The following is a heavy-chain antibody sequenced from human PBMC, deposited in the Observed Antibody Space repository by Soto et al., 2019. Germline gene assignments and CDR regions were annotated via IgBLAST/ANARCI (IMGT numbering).Heavy chain of an antibody. CDR2: ISGSGGST. CDR3: ASTDLRTAARKEGRFDY. V-gene: IGHV3-23*01. D-gene: IGHD6-13*01. Sequence: RGSLTLSCAASGFTFSSYAMSWVRQAPGKELEWVSAISGSGGSTYYADSVKGRFTISRDNSKNTLYLQMNSLRAEDTAVYYCASTDLRTAARKEGRFDYWGQGTLVTVSS. J-gene: IGHJ4*02. CDR1: GFTFSSYA.